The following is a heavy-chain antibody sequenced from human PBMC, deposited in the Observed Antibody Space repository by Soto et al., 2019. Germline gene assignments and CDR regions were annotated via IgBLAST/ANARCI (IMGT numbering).Heavy chain of an antibody. J-gene: IGHJ4*02. D-gene: IGHD2-2*01. Sequence: ASVKVSCKASGYTFTSYGIIWVRQAPGQGLEWMGWIRAYNGNTNYAQKLQGRVTMTTDTSTSTAYMELRSLRSDDTAVYYCARDSTRYCSSTSCSDFDYWGRG. CDR1: GYTFTSYG. CDR3: ARDSTRYCSSTSCSDFDY. CDR2: IRAYNGNT. V-gene: IGHV1-18*01.